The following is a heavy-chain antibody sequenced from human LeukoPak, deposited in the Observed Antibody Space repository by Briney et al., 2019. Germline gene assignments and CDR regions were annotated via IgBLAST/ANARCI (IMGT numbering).Heavy chain of an antibody. J-gene: IGHJ4*02. CDR3: ARTLAVADH. Sequence: GGSLRLSCAASGFTLSDYYMTWIRQAPGKGLEWISYIGYGATTVYYADSVRGRFTISRDDAKNSLFLQMDSLRAEDTAVYYCARTLAVADHWGQGTLVTVSS. D-gene: IGHD6-19*01. CDR1: GFTLSDYY. CDR2: IGYGATTV. V-gene: IGHV3-11*01.